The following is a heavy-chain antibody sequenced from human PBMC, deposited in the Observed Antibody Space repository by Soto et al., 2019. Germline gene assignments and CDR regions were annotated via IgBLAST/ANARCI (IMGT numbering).Heavy chain of an antibody. Sequence: LSLTCTVSGGSINSGDYYWSWIRQPPGKGLQWIGYIYYSWSTSYNPSLKSRVIMSLDTSKNEFSLRLSSVTAADTAVYYCARDRTSGASGHHWFGRWGQGTLVTVSS. D-gene: IGHD3-10*01. CDR1: GGSINSGDYY. CDR2: IYYSWST. V-gene: IGHV4-30-4*01. CDR3: ARDRTSGASGHHWFGR. J-gene: IGHJ5*02.